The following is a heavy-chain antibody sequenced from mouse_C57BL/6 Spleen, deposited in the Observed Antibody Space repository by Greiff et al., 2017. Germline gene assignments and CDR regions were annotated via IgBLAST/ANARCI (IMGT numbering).Heavy chain of an antibody. CDR2: ISYDGSN. Sequence: ESGPGLVKPSQSLSLTCSVTGYSITSGYYWNWIRQFPGNKLEWMGYISYDGSNNYNPSLKNRISITRDTSKNQFFLKLNSVTTEDTATYYCAREATVKGYAMDYWGQGTSVTVSS. CDR1: GYSITSGYY. V-gene: IGHV3-6*01. CDR3: AREATVKGYAMDY. J-gene: IGHJ4*01. D-gene: IGHD1-1*01.